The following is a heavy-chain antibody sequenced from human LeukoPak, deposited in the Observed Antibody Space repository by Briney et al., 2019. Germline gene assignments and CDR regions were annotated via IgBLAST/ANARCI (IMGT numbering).Heavy chain of an antibody. Sequence: GGSLRLSCAASGFTFSDYYMSWLRQAPGKGLEWVSYISSSGSTIYYADSVKGRFTISMDNAKNSLYLQMNSLRAEDTAVYYCARVAKHSGYAFDYWGQGTRVTVSS. D-gene: IGHD5-12*01. J-gene: IGHJ4*02. CDR1: GFTFSDYY. CDR2: ISSSGSTI. CDR3: ARVAKHSGYAFDY. V-gene: IGHV3-11*04.